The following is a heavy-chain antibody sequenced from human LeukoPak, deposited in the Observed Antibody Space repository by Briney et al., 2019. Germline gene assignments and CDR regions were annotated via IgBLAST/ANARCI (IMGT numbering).Heavy chain of an antibody. D-gene: IGHD1-1*01. J-gene: IGHJ6*03. CDR3: AKAATGTTSDYYYYYMDV. Sequence: GGSLRLSCAASGVTFSSYAMSWVRQAPGKGLEWVSAISGSGGSTYYADSVKGRFTISRDNSKNTLYLQMNSLRAEDTAVYYCAKAATGTTSDYYYYYMDVWGKGTTVTVSS. V-gene: IGHV3-23*01. CDR2: ISGSGGST. CDR1: GVTFSSYA.